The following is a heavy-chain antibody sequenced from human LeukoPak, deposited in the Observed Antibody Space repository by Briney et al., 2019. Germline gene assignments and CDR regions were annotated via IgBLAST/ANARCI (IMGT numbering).Heavy chain of an antibody. CDR3: ARDNRQLDAFDI. CDR1: GGSISSHY. Sequence: SETLSLTCTVSGGSISSHYWSWIRQPPGKGLEWIGYIYYSGSTNYNPSLKSRVTISVDTSKNQFSLKLSSVAAADTAVYYCARDNRQLDAFDIWGQGTMVTVSS. CDR2: IYYSGST. D-gene: IGHD6-13*01. J-gene: IGHJ3*02. V-gene: IGHV4-59*11.